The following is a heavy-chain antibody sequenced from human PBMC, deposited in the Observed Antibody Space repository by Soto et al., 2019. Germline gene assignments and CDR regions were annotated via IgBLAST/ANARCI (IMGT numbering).Heavy chain of an antibody. CDR2: ISSSSSYI. CDR3: ARDLNLVAAEPYFDY. V-gene: IGHV3-21*01. Sequence: GGSLRLSCAASGFTFSSYSMNWVRQAPGKGLEWVSSISSSSSYIYYADSVKGRFTISRDNAKNSLYLQMNSLRAEDTAVYYCARDLNLVAAEPYFDYWGQGTLVTVSS. CDR1: GFTFSSYS. D-gene: IGHD6-13*01. J-gene: IGHJ4*02.